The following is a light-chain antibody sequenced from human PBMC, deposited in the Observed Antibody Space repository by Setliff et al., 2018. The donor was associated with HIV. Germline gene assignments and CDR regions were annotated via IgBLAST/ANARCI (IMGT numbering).Light chain of an antibody. CDR2: EVS. J-gene: IGLJ1*01. CDR3: RSYAGSSTPYV. Sequence: QSALTQPASVSGSPGQSITISCTGTSSDVGSYNLVSWYQQHPGKAPKLMIYEVSKRPSGFSNRISGSKSGNTASLTISGLQAEDEADYYCRSYAGSSTPYVFGTGTKVTVL. CDR1: SSDVGSYNL. V-gene: IGLV2-23*02.